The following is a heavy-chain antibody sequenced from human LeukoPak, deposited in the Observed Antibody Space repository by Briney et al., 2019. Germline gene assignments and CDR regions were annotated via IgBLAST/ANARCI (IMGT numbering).Heavy chain of an antibody. V-gene: IGHV1-46*01. CDR2: INPSGGST. Sequence: ASVKVSCNASGYTFTSYYMHGVRQAPGQGLEWMGIINPSGGSTSYAQKFQGRVTMTRDTSTSTVYMELSSLRSEDTAVYYCARVGYCSGDSCYNDYWGQGTLVTVSS. CDR1: GYTFTSYY. D-gene: IGHD2-15*01. J-gene: IGHJ4*02. CDR3: ARVGYCSGDSCYNDY.